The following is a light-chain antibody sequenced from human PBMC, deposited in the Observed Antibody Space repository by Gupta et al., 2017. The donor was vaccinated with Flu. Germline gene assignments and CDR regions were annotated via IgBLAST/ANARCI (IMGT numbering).Light chain of an antibody. CDR1: SSDVGAYTY. Sequence: GQSVAISCTGTSSDVGAYTYVSWYQQHPGKAPKLIIYDVYKRPSGVPDRFTGSKSGNTASLTIAGLKTEDEADYHCCSVGAAYFFGGGTKLTVL. V-gene: IGLV2-11*01. CDR2: DVY. CDR3: CSVGAAYF. J-gene: IGLJ2*01.